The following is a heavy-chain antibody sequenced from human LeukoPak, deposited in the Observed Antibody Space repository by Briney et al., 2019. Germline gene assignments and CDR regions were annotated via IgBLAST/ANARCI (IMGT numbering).Heavy chain of an antibody. CDR1: GGSFSGYY. Sequence: SETLSLTCAVYGGSFSGYYWSWIRQPPGKGLEWNGEINHIGSTNYNPSLKSRVTISVDTSKNQFSLKLSSVTAADTAVYYCARVAGRRDIVVVPAAIRYYFDYWGQGTLVTVSS. D-gene: IGHD2-2*01. CDR2: INHIGST. CDR3: ARVAGRRDIVVVPAAIRYYFDY. J-gene: IGHJ4*02. V-gene: IGHV4-34*01.